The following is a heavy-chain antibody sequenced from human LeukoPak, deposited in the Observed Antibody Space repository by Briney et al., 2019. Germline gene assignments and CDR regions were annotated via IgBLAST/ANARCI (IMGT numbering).Heavy chain of an antibody. D-gene: IGHD1-26*01. J-gene: IGHJ4*02. CDR3: ARCPIGSYCGGYFDY. CDR2: INHSGST. Sequence: SETLSLTCAVYGGSFSGYYWSWIRQPPGKGLEWIGEINHSGSTNYNPSLKSRVTISVDTSKNQFSLKLSSVTAADTAVYYCARCPIGSYCGGYFDYWGQGTLVTVSS. V-gene: IGHV4-34*01. CDR1: GGSFSGYY.